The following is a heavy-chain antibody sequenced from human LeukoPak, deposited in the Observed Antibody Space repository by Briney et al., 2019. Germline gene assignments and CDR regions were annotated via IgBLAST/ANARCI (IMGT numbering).Heavy chain of an antibody. Sequence: SGTLSLTCAVYGGSFSGYYWSWIRQPPGKGLEWIGEINHSGSTNYNPSLKSRVTISVDTSKNQFSLKLSSVTAADTAVYYCARGRSGYAYFIHWGQGTLVTVSS. J-gene: IGHJ4*02. CDR2: INHSGST. D-gene: IGHD5-12*01. CDR1: GGSFSGYY. CDR3: ARGRSGYAYFIH. V-gene: IGHV4-34*01.